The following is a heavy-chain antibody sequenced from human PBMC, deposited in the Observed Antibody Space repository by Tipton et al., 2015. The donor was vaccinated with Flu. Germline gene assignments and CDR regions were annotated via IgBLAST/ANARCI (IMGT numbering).Heavy chain of an antibody. CDR3: ARGGLNHALDV. Sequence: SLRLSCEASGFNFNAHWMFWVRQAPGKGLVWVSVVGGDGSGTNYADSVRGRFTISRDNAKNTLYLQANSLTSDDTAIYYCARGGLNHALDVWGQGTTVTVSS. D-gene: IGHD1-14*01. CDR2: VGGDGSGT. CDR1: GFNFNAHW. V-gene: IGHV3-74*01. J-gene: IGHJ6*02.